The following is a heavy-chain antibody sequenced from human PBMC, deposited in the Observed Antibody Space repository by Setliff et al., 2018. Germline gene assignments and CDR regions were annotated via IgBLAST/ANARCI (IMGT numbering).Heavy chain of an antibody. Sequence: SETLSLTCTVSGGPMRSFYWSWIRQTPGKGLEWIGYIYYGGTTNYNPSLKSRVSISLDTSKSQFSLRLSSLTAADTAVYYCARHRRDSSGNYFVGLYYFDYWGQGTPVTVSS. J-gene: IGHJ4*02. D-gene: IGHD3-22*01. CDR3: ARHRRDSSGNYFVGLYYFDY. CDR1: GGPMRSFY. V-gene: IGHV4-59*08. CDR2: IYYGGTT.